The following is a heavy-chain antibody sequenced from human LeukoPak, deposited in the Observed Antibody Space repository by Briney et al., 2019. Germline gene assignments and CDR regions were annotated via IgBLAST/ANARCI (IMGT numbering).Heavy chain of an antibody. CDR3: ASPYSSGYPRPRPFDI. CDR1: GGSFSGYY. D-gene: IGHD3-22*01. CDR2: INHSGST. J-gene: IGHJ3*02. Sequence: SETLSLTCAVYGGSFSGYYWSWIRQPPGKGLEWIGEINHSGSTNYNPSLKSRVTISVDTSKNQFSLKLSSVTAADTAVYYCASPYSSGYPRPRPFDIWGQGTMVTVSS. V-gene: IGHV4-34*01.